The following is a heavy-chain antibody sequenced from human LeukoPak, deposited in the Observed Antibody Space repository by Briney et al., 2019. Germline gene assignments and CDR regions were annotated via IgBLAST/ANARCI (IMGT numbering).Heavy chain of an antibody. CDR3: ATFLDLPKTHYFDY. J-gene: IGHJ4*02. CDR2: ISYDGSNK. CDR1: GFTFSSYG. D-gene: IGHD4-23*01. Sequence: GGSLRLSCAASGFTFSSYGMHWVRQAPGKGLEWVAVISYDGSNKYYADSVKGRFTISRDNSKNTLYLEMKSLRAEDTAVYYCATFLDLPKTHYFDYWGQGTLVTVSS. V-gene: IGHV3-30*03.